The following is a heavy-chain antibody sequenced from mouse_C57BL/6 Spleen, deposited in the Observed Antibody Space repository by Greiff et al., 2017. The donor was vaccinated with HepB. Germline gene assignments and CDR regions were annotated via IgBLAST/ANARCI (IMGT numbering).Heavy chain of an antibody. CDR3: TRRQRREGFAY. CDR1: GFTFSDAW. CDR2: IRNKANNHGT. J-gene: IGHJ3*01. Sequence: EVKLVESGGGLVQPGGSMKLSCAASGFTFSDAWMDWVRQSPETGLEWVAEIRNKANNHGTNYAVSVKGRFTISRDDSKSSVYLQMNSFRAEDTGIYYWTRRQRREGFAYWGQGTLVTVSA. V-gene: IGHV6-6*01. D-gene: IGHD3-2*02.